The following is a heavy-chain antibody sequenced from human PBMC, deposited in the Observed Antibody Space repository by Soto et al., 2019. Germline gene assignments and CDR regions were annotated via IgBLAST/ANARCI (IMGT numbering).Heavy chain of an antibody. J-gene: IGHJ6*03. CDR1: GFTFSSYA. V-gene: IGHV3-23*01. Sequence: GGSLRLSCAASGFTFSSYAMSWVRQAPGKGLEWVSAISGSGGSTYYADSVKGRFTISRDNSKKTLYLQMNSLRAEDTAVYYCAKGFHAMVLAHYYYYYMDVWGKGTTVTVSS. D-gene: IGHD5-18*01. CDR3: AKGFHAMVLAHYYYYYMDV. CDR2: ISGSGGST.